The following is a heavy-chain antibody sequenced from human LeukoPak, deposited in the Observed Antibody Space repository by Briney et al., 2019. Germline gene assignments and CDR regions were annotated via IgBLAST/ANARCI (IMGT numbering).Heavy chain of an antibody. CDR1: GYTFTSYG. CDR3: ARDRSPTMVRGVIPRFDY. V-gene: IGHV1-18*01. J-gene: IGHJ4*02. D-gene: IGHD3-10*01. Sequence: ASVKVSCKASGYTFTSYGISWVRQAPGQGLEGMGWISAYNGNTNYAQKLQGRVTMTTDTSTSTAYMELRSLRSDDTAVYYCARDRSPTMVRGVIPRFDYWGQGTLVTVSS. CDR2: ISAYNGNT.